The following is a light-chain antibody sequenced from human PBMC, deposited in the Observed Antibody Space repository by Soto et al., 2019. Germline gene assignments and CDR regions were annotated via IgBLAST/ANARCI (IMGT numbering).Light chain of an antibody. Sequence: EISITQFPAILSASPGGGATLSCRAAQDVTTNFAWYQLRRGQTPRILIYDISTRDTGVPARFSGSGSGTEFTLPISGLQSEDFELYFCQQYNNWPFSFGPGTRLEIK. V-gene: IGKV3-15*01. CDR2: DIS. CDR3: QQYNNWPFS. J-gene: IGKJ5*01. CDR1: QDVTTN.